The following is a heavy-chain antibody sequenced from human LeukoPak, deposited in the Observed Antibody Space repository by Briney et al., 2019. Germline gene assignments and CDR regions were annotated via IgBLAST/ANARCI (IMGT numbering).Heavy chain of an antibody. D-gene: IGHD2-2*01. CDR2: INPSGGST. CDR1: GYTFTSYY. CDR3: ARYCSSTSCRLRFDY. V-gene: IGHV1-46*01. J-gene: IGHJ4*02. Sequence: ASVKVSCKASGYTFTSYYMHWVRQAPGQGLEWMGIINPSGGSTSYAQKFQGRVAMTRDTSTSTVYMELSSLRSEDTAVYYCARYCSSTSCRLRFDYWGQGTLVTVSS.